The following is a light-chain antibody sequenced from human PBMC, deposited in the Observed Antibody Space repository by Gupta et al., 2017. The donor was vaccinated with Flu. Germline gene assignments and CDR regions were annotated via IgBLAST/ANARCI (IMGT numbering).Light chain of an antibody. J-gene: IGKJ1*01. Sequence: PGTLSVSPGERATLFCRASQSVRSFLAWYQQKPGQAPRLLISDASTRATGIPARFSDGGSGTEFTLTISNLQSEDYAVYYCQQDNNWPCTFGQGTKVEIK. CDR3: QQDNNWPCT. CDR2: DAS. CDR1: QSVRSF. V-gene: IGKV3-15*01.